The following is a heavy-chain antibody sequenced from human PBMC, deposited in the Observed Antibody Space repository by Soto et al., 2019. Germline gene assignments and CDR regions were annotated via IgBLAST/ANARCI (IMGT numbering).Heavy chain of an antibody. Sequence: GGSLRLSCVASGFTFDTYGIHWVRQAPGKGLQWVALISYEGSNTYYADSVRGRFTISRDNSKNTLYLQMNTLRPEDTGLYYCARVTPGNNLYYFSGLDFWGQGTSVTVSS. V-gene: IGHV3-30-3*01. D-gene: IGHD1-1*01. CDR3: ARVTPGNNLYYFSGLDF. CDR1: GFTFDTYG. CDR2: ISYEGSNT. J-gene: IGHJ6*02.